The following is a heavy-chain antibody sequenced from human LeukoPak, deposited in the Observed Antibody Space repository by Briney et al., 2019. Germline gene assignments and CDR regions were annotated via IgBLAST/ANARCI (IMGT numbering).Heavy chain of an antibody. CDR2: IYYSGST. CDR3: ARDKYSSIDY. V-gene: IGHV4-31*03. Sequence: SETLSLTCTVSGGSISSGGYYWSWIRQHPGRGLEWIGYIYYSGSTYYNPSLKSRVTISVDTSKNQFSLKLSSVTAADTAVYYCARDKYSSIDYWGQGTLVTVSS. J-gene: IGHJ4*02. CDR1: GGSISSGGYY. D-gene: IGHD6-19*01.